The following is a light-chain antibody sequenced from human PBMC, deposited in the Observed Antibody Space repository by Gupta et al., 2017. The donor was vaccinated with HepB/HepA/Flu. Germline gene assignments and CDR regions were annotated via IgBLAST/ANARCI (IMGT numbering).Light chain of an antibody. CDR2: AAS. J-gene: IGKJ5*01. Sequence: IQMTQSPSSVSASVGDTVTITCRASQGISWLAWYQQKPGKAPNLLIYAASTVQSGVPSRFRGSGSGTSFTLTISSLQPEDFATYYCLQSNSFPPTFGQGTRLEIK. CDR1: QGISW. CDR3: LQSNSFPPT. V-gene: IGKV1D-12*01.